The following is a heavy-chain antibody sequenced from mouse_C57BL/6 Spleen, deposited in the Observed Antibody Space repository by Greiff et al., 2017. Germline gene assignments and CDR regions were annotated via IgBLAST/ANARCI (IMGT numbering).Heavy chain of an antibody. CDR1: GYAFTNYL. CDR2: INPGSGGT. CDR3: ARERYDYFDY. J-gene: IGHJ2*01. V-gene: IGHV1-54*01. D-gene: IGHD2-14*01. Sequence: VQLQQSGAELVRPGTSVKVSCKASGYAFTNYLIEWVKQRPGQGLEWIGVINPGSGGTNYNEKFKGKATLTADKSSSTAYMQLSSLTSEDSAVYFCARERYDYFDYWGQGTTLTVSS.